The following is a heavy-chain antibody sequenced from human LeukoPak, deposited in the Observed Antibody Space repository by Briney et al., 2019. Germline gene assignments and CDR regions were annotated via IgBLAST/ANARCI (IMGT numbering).Heavy chain of an antibody. CDR2: INAGNGNT. CDR3: ARASPRITMVRGVMGIGGY. Sequence: ASVKVSCKASGYTFTSYAMHWVRQAPGQRLEWMGWINAGNGNTKCSQKFQGRVTITRDTSASTAYMELSSLRSEDTAVYYCARASPRITMVRGVMGIGGYWGQGTLVTVSS. J-gene: IGHJ4*02. V-gene: IGHV1-3*01. CDR1: GYTFTSYA. D-gene: IGHD3-10*01.